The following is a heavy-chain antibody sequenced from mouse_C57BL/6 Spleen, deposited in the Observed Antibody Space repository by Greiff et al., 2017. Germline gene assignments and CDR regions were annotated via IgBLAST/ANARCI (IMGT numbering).Heavy chain of an antibody. CDR3: ASCDYCGSSYLYFDV. Sequence: QVQLQQPGTELVKPGASVKLSCKASGYTFTSYWMHWVKQRPGQGLEWIGNINPSNGGTNYNEKFKSKATLTVDNYSSTAYMQLSSLTSEDSAVYYCASCDYCGSSYLYFDVWGTGTTVTVSS. CDR1: GYTFTSYW. V-gene: IGHV1-53*01. J-gene: IGHJ1*03. CDR2: INPSNGGT. D-gene: IGHD1-1*01.